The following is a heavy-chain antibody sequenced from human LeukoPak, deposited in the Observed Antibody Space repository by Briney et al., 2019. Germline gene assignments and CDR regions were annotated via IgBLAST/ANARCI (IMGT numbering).Heavy chain of an antibody. CDR3: ARDKRGYSYGQPYYFDY. V-gene: IGHV3-21*01. CDR2: ISSSSSYI. Sequence: GGSLRISCAASGFTFSSYSMNWVRQAPGKGLEWVSSISSSSSYIYYADSVKGRFTISRDNAKNSLYLQMNSLRAEDTAVYYCARDKRGYSYGQPYYFDYWGQGTLVTVSS. CDR1: GFTFSSYS. D-gene: IGHD5-18*01. J-gene: IGHJ4*02.